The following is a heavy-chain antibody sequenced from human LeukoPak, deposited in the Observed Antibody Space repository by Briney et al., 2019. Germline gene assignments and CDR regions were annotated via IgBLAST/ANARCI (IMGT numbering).Heavy chain of an antibody. V-gene: IGHV4-59*08. CDR3: ARRIQEAYYYGSGSQNDY. CDR2: IYYSGST. Sequence: KSSETLSLTCTVSGGSISSYYWSWIRQPPGKGLEWIGYIYYSGSTYYSPSLKSRVTISLDTSRNQFSLKLNSVTAADTAVYYCARRIQEAYYYGSGSQNDYWGQGTLVTVSS. CDR1: GGSISSYY. D-gene: IGHD3-10*01. J-gene: IGHJ4*02.